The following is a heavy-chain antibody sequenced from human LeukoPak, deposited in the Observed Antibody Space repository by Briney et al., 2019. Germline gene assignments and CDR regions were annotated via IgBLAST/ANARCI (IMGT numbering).Heavy chain of an antibody. V-gene: IGHV4-59*01. D-gene: IGHD1-26*01. CDR3: AREDSGTGDAFDI. CDR1: GGSISSYY. CDR2: IYYSGST. Sequence: SETLSLTCTVSGGSISSYYWSWIRQPPGKGLEWIGYIYYSGSTNYNPSLKSRVTISVDTSKNQFSLKLSSVTAADTAVYYCAREDSGTGDAFDIWGQGTMVTVSS. J-gene: IGHJ3*02.